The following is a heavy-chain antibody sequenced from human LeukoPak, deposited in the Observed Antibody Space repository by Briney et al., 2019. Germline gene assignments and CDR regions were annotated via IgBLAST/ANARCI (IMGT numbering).Heavy chain of an antibody. CDR1: GGSISSYY. Sequence: SETLSLTCTVSGGSISSYYWSWIRQPAGKGLEWIGRIYTSGSTNYNPSLKSRVTMSVDTSKNQFSLKLSSVTAADTAVYYCARDSRRYYYDSSGYYVPYYFDYWGQGTLVTVSS. J-gene: IGHJ4*02. V-gene: IGHV4-4*07. CDR3: ARDSRRYYYDSSGYYVPYYFDY. CDR2: IYTSGST. D-gene: IGHD3-22*01.